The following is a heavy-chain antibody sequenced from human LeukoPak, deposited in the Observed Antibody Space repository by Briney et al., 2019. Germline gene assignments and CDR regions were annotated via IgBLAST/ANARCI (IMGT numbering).Heavy chain of an antibody. Sequence: VQPSETLSLTCTVSGGSISSYYWSWIRQPPGKGLEWIGYIYYSGSTNYNPSLKSRVTISVDTSKNQFSLKLGSVTAADTAVYYCARVLRFLEWPPAALHAFDIWGQGTMVTVSS. V-gene: IGHV4-59*08. D-gene: IGHD3-3*01. J-gene: IGHJ3*02. CDR3: ARVLRFLEWPPAALHAFDI. CDR2: IYYSGST. CDR1: GGSISSYY.